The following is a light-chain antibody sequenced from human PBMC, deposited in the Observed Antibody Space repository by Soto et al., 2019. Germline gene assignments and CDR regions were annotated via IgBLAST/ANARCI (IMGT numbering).Light chain of an antibody. CDR3: SSCTSFYV. CDR2: EVS. CDR1: SSDVGGYNY. J-gene: IGLJ1*01. Sequence: QSALTQPASVSGSPGQSITISCTGTSSDVGGYNYVSWYQQHPGKAPKLMIYEVSNRPSGVSNRFSGSKSGNTASLTISGHEAEDEADYYYSSCTSFYVFGTGTKVTVL. V-gene: IGLV2-14*01.